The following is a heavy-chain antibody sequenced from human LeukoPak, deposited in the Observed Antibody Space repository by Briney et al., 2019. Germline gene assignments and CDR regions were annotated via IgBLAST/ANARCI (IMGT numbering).Heavy chain of an antibody. CDR3: ARDYLLRQHHWFDP. V-gene: IGHV4-34*01. CDR1: GFTFSSYA. J-gene: IGHJ5*02. CDR2: INHSGST. D-gene: IGHD3-22*01. Sequence: GSLRLSCAASGFTFSSYAMSWIRQPPGKGLEWIGEINHSGSTNYNPSLKSRVTISVDTSKNQFSLKLSSVTAADTAVYYCARDYLLRQHHWFDPWGQGTLVTVSS.